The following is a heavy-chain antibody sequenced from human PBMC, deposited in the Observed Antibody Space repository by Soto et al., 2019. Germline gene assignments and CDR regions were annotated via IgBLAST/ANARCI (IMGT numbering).Heavy chain of an antibody. J-gene: IGHJ6*02. CDR1: GGSISSSSYY. CDR3: ARGGFRYNWNFRYYGMDV. D-gene: IGHD1-7*01. CDR2: IYHSGST. V-gene: IGHV4-39*07. Sequence: SETLSLTCTVSGGSISSSSYYWGWLPQPPGQGLEWIGEIYHSGSTNYNPSLKSRVTISVDTSKNQFSLKLSSVTAADTAVYYCARGGFRYNWNFRYYGMDVWGQGTTVTVSS.